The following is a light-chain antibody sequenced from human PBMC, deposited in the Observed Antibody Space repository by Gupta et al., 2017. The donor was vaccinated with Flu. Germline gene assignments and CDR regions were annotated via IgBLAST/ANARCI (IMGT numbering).Light chain of an antibody. J-gene: IGKJ4*01. CDR3: QLSHA. CDR2: ETS. V-gene: IGKV3-11*01. CDR1: QTIRNF. Sequence: VLTQSPATLSLSPGERATLSCRASQTIRNFLAWYQQRPGQAPRLLIYETSNRATGITARFSGSGSVTDFRRTRSSMEPDDCEGYYGQLSHAFGGGTKVEIK.